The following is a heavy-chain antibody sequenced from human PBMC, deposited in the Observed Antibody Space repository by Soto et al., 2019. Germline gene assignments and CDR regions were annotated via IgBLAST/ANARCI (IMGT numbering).Heavy chain of an antibody. CDR1: GFIFGAYG. V-gene: IGHV3-30*03. J-gene: IGHJ5*02. D-gene: IGHD6-13*01. CDR2: MSYDGSRK. CDR3: TRDASRDSSARGWFDP. Sequence: GGSLRLSCAASGFIFGAYGMHWVRQAPGKGLEWVAVMSYDGSRKYYADSVKGRFTISRDNSNNTLSLEMNSLRTEDTAVYYCTRDASRDSSARGWFDPWGPGTLVTVSS.